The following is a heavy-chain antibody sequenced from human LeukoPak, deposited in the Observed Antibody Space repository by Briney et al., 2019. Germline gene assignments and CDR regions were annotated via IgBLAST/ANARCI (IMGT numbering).Heavy chain of an antibody. J-gene: IGHJ4*02. Sequence: QPGGSLRLSCAASGFSFTTYAMNWVRQAPGKGLEWVSAISGRAGSIYYADSVKGRFTISRDNSKNTLYLEMSSLRVEDTALYYCAKAPPCCTHGVCYFDYWGQGTLVTVSS. CDR3: AKAPPCCTHGVCYFDY. CDR2: ISGRAGSI. V-gene: IGHV3-23*01. D-gene: IGHD2-8*01. CDR1: GFSFTTYA.